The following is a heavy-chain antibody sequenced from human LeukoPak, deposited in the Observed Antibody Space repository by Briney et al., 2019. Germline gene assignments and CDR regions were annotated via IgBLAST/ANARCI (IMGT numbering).Heavy chain of an antibody. D-gene: IGHD2-15*01. Sequence: PGGSLRLSCAASGITFSSYAMSWVRQAPGKGLEWVSAISGSGGSTYYADSVKGRFTISRDNSKNTLYLQMNSLRAEDTAVYYCAKDLVVAATLGQFDYWGQGTLVTVSS. CDR3: AKDLVVAATLGQFDY. J-gene: IGHJ4*02. CDR2: ISGSGGST. CDR1: GITFSSYA. V-gene: IGHV3-23*01.